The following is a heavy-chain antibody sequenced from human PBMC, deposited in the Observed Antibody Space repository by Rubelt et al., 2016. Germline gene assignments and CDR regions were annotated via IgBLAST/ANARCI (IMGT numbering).Heavy chain of an antibody. CDR3: VRETFFYDSSGAYMSASFDY. Sequence: IGYIYYSGTTYYNPSLQSRLTISVDTSKNPFSLKLSSVTSAETAVYYRVRETFFYDSSGAYMSASFDYWGQGTLVTVSS. CDR2: IYYSGTT. J-gene: IGHJ4*02. D-gene: IGHD3-22*01. V-gene: IGHV4-31*02.